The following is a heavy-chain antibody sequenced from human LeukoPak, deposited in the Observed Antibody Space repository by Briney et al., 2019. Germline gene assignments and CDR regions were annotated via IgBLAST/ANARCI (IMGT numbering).Heavy chain of an antibody. J-gene: IGHJ4*02. CDR2: ISYDGSNK. CDR1: GFTFSSYG. Sequence: GGTLRLSCAASGFTFSSYGMHWVRQAPGKGLEWVAVISYDGSNKYYADSVKGRFTISRDNSKNTLYLQMNSLRAEDTAVYYCARAEGIVGATDPLGYWGQGTLVTVSS. V-gene: IGHV3-30*03. CDR3: ARAEGIVGATDPLGY. D-gene: IGHD1-26*01.